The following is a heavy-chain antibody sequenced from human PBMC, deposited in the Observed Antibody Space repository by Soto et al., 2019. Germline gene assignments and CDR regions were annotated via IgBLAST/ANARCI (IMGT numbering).Heavy chain of an antibody. D-gene: IGHD2-21*02. CDR2: IIPMFDST. CDR1: GGTFISYA. V-gene: IGHV1-69*13. CDR3: SRRVVVTSVRDIAYYYYGLDV. Sequence: GXSGKVSFKAFGGTFISYAIRWVRQAPGQGLEWMGGIIPMFDSTNYAQKFQGRVTITADESTSTAFMELSSLRSEDTAVYYCSRRVVVTSVRDIAYYYYGLDVWGQGTTVTVSS. J-gene: IGHJ6*02.